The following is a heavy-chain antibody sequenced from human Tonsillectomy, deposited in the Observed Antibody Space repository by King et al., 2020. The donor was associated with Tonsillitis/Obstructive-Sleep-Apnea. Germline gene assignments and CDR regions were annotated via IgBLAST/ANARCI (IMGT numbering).Heavy chain of an antibody. Sequence: VQLVESGAEVKKPGESLKISCKGSGYSFTNYWIGWVRQMPGKGLEWMGIIYPGDSDTRYSPSFQGQVTISVDKSISTAYLQWSSLKASDTAMYYCARQEARANNWFDPWGQGTLVTVSS. V-gene: IGHV5-51*01. CDR1: GYSFTNYW. J-gene: IGHJ5*02. CDR3: ARQEARANNWFDP. CDR2: IYPGDSDT.